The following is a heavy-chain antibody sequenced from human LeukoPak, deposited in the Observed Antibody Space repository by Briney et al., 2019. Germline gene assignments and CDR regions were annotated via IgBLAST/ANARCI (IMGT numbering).Heavy chain of an antibody. D-gene: IGHD1-1*01. V-gene: IGHV4-34*01. Sequence: PSETLSLTCAVYGGSFSIYYWSWIRQPPGKGLEWIGEINHSGSTNYNPSLKSRVTISADTSKNQLSLRLTSVTATDTAVYYCARHVRMTTSGVDSYPMDVWGQGTTVTVSS. CDR2: INHSGST. CDR1: GGSFSIYY. CDR3: ARHVRMTTSGVDSYPMDV. J-gene: IGHJ6*02.